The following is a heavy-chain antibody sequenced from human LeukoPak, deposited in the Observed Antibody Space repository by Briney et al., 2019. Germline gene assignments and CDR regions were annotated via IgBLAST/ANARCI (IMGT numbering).Heavy chain of an antibody. CDR3: ARDRAWDY. V-gene: IGHV3-30*04. J-gene: IGHJ4*02. D-gene: IGHD3-10*01. Sequence: GRSLRLSCAASGFTFSSYAMHWVRQAPGTGLEWVAVISYDGSNKYYADSVKGRFTISRDNSKNTLYLQMNSLRAEDTAVYYCARDRAWDYWGQGTLVTVSS. CDR1: GFTFSSYA. CDR2: ISYDGSNK.